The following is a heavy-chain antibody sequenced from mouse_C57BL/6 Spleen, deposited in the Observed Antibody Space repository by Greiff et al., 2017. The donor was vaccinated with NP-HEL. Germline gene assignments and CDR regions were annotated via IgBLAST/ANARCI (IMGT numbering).Heavy chain of an antibody. J-gene: IGHJ2*01. CDR3: ARSRREYYFDY. V-gene: IGHV1-64*01. CDR1: GYTFTSYW. CDR2: IHPNSGST. Sequence: VQLQQPGAELVKPGASVKLSCKASGYTFTSYWMHWVKQRPGQGLEWIGMIHPNSGSTNYNEKFNSKATLTVDKSSSTAYMQLSSLTSEDSAVYYCARSRREYYFDYWGQGTTLTVSS.